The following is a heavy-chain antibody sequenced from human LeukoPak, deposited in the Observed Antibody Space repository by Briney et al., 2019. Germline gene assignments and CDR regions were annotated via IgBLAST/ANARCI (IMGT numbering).Heavy chain of an antibody. CDR3: ARDLSIANNWFDP. J-gene: IGHJ5*02. CDR1: GYTFTSYD. Sequence: ASVKVSCKASGYTFTSYDINWVRQATGQGLEWMGWMNPNSGNTGYAQKFQGRVTMTRDMSTSTVYMELSSLRSEDTAVYYCARDLSIANNWFDPWGQGTLVTVSS. D-gene: IGHD6-6*01. CDR2: MNPNSGNT. V-gene: IGHV1-8*02.